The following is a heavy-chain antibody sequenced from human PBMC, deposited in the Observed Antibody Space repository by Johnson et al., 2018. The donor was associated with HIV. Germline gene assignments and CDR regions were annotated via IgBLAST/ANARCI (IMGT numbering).Heavy chain of an antibody. Sequence: QVQLVESGGGLVQPGGSLRLSCAASGFTFSSYAMHWVRQAPGKGLEWVAVLWYDGSNKYYADSVKGRFTISRDNSKNTLYLQMKSLTSDDTAVYYCAKDRTIHDAFDIWGQGTMVTVSS. CDR3: AKDRTIHDAFDI. V-gene: IGHV3-33*03. J-gene: IGHJ3*02. CDR1: GFTFSSYA. D-gene: IGHD5-18*01. CDR2: LWYDGSNK.